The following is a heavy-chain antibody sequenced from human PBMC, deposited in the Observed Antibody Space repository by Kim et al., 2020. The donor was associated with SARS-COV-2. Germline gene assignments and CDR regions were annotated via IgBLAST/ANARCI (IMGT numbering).Heavy chain of an antibody. Sequence: SETLSLTCAVYGGSFSGYYWSWIRQPPGKGLEWIGEINHSGSTNYNPSLKSRVTISVDTSKNQFSLKLSSVTAADTAVYYCARGRGAFGADYWGQGTLVT. CDR2: INHSGST. CDR1: GGSFSGYY. CDR3: ARGRGAFGADY. V-gene: IGHV4-34*01. D-gene: IGHD3-3*01. J-gene: IGHJ4*02.